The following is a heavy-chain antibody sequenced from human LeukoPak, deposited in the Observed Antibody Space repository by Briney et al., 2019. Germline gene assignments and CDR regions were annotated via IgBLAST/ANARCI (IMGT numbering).Heavy chain of an antibody. Sequence: ASVKVSCKASGYTFTGYYMHCVRQAPGQGLEWIGWINPNSGGTNSAQRFQGRVTMTRDTSSTTAYMELSRLRSDDTAVYYCSSRGTGYRPLGYYFDYWGQGTLVTVSS. CDR3: SSRGTGYRPLGYYFDY. CDR2: INPNSGGT. J-gene: IGHJ4*02. D-gene: IGHD5-18*01. CDR1: GYTFTGYY. V-gene: IGHV1-2*02.